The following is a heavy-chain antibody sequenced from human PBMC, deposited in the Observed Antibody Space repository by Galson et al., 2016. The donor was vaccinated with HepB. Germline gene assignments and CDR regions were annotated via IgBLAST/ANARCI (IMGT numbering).Heavy chain of an antibody. J-gene: IGHJ2*01. Sequence: SLRLSCAASGFTFSSYGMHWVRQAPGKGLEWVAIIWYDGSDKYYADSVKGRFTISRDNSKNTLYLQMNSLRAEDTAVYYCASGIAVTTSNSFWYFDLWGRGTLVTVSS. CDR2: IWYDGSDK. CDR3: ASGIAVTTSNSFWYFDL. V-gene: IGHV3-33*01. D-gene: IGHD3-10*01. CDR1: GFTFSSYG.